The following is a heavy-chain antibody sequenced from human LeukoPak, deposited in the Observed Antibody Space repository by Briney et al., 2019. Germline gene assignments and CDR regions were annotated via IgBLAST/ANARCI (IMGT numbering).Heavy chain of an antibody. Sequence: GASVKVPCKASGGTFSSYAISWVRQAPGQGLEWMGGIIPIFGTANYAQKFQGRVTITADKSTSTAYMELSSLKASDTAMYYCARQYGGYYYYMDVWGKGTTVTVSS. CDR1: GGTFSSYA. D-gene: IGHD4/OR15-4a*01. J-gene: IGHJ6*03. CDR2: IIPIFGTA. CDR3: ARQYGGYYYYMDV. V-gene: IGHV1-69*06.